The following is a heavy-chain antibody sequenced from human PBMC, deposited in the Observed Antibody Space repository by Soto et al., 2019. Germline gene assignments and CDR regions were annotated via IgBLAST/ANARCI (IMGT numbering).Heavy chain of an antibody. CDR2: MNPNSGNT. V-gene: IGHV1-8*01. CDR3: ARGRNGMDV. CDR1: GDTFTNYD. J-gene: IGHJ6*02. Sequence: QVQLVQSGAEVKKPGASVKVYCKASGDTFTNYDIYWVRQATGQGLEWMGRMNPNSGNTGYAQKFQGRVTMTRNTSITTADMELSSLRSEDTPVYYCARGRNGMDVWGQGTTVSVSS.